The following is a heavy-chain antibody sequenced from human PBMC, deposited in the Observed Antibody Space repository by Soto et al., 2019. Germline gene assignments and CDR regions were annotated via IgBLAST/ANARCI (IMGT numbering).Heavy chain of an antibody. CDR2: IRGRTNNYST. Sequence: EVRLVESGGDLVHPGGSLKLSCVASGFIFSGTTIHWVRQVSGEGLEWVGRIRGRTNNYSTGYDASVKGRFTISSDDSRSAAYLQMNSRRPEDTAVYFCTVAPDGNNVDYGGQGTLVTVSS. V-gene: IGHV3-73*02. J-gene: IGHJ4*02. D-gene: IGHD6-13*01. CDR1: GFIFSGTT. CDR3: TVAPDGNNVDY.